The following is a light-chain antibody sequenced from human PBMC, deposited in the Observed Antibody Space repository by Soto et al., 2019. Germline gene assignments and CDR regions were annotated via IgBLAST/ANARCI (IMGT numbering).Light chain of an antibody. Sequence: QSVLTQPPSASGTPRQRVTISCSGSSSNIGSNTVNWYQQLPGTAPKLLIYSNNQRPSGVPDRFSGSKSGTSASLAISGLQSEDEADYYCAAWDDSLNGPVFGGGTQLTV. CDR1: SSNIGSNT. V-gene: IGLV1-44*01. CDR3: AAWDDSLNGPV. CDR2: SNN. J-gene: IGLJ7*01.